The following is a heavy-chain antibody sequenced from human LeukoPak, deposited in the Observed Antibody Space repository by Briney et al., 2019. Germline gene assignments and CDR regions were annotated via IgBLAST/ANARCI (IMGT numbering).Heavy chain of an antibody. V-gene: IGHV4-59*01. J-gene: IGHJ4*02. CDR3: ARAGGGYSYDY. CDR1: GGSISSYY. D-gene: IGHD5-18*01. CDR2: IDYSGSA. Sequence: SETLSLTCTVSGGSISSYYWSWIRQPPGKGQEWIGYIDYSGSANYNPSLKSRVTISVDTSKSQFSLRLSSVTAADTALYYCARAGGGYSYDYWGQGTLVTVSS.